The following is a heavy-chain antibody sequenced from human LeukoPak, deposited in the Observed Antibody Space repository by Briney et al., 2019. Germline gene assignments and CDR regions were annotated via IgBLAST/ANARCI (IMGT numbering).Heavy chain of an antibody. Sequence: GGSLRLSCAASGFTFDDYTMHWVRQAPGKGLEWVSLISWVGGSTYYAESVKGRFTISRDNSKNSLYLQMNSLRTEDTALYYCAKDIGTIFGVVIDAFDIWGQGTMVTVSS. V-gene: IGHV3-43*01. CDR1: GFTFDDYT. D-gene: IGHD3-3*01. J-gene: IGHJ3*02. CDR2: ISWVGGST. CDR3: AKDIGTIFGVVIDAFDI.